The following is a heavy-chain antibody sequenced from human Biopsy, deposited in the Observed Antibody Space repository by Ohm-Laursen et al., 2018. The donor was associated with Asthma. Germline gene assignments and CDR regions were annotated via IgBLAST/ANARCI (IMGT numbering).Heavy chain of an antibody. D-gene: IGHD3-22*01. V-gene: IGHV4-59*01. CDR3: ARVRGAFYESSVKNAFDV. J-gene: IGHJ3*01. Sequence: TLSLTCPVSGGSIGIYYWGWIRQPPGKGREYIGYTHYSGTTNTDPSLTGRVTMSVDTSKNQFSLKVTSVTAADTAVYFCARVRGAFYESSVKNAFDVWGQGTMVTVSS. CDR2: THYSGTT. CDR1: GGSIGIYY.